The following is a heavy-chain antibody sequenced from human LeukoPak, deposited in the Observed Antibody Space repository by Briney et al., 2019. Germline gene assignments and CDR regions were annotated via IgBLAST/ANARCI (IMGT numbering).Heavy chain of an antibody. CDR2: ISGSGGST. CDR1: GFTFSSYA. J-gene: IGHJ4*02. V-gene: IGHV3-23*01. D-gene: IGHD6-13*01. Sequence: GGSLRLSCAPSGFTFSSYAINWVRQAPGKGLEWVSAISGSGGSTYYADSVKGRFTISRDNSKNTLYLQMNSLRAEDTAVYYCAKGKAAAAPFDYWGQGTLVTVSS. CDR3: AKGKAAAAPFDY.